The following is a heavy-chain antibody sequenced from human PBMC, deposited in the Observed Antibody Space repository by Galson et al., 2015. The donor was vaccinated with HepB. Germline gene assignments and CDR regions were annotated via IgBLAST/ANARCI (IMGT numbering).Heavy chain of an antibody. J-gene: IGHJ6*02. Sequence: SLRLSCAASGFTFSNAWMNWVRQAPGKGLEWVANIKEDGSEKYYVDSVKGRFTISRDNAKNALYPEMNSLRGEDTAVYYCARLTENSSGWYEFVMDVWGQGTRVIVSS. CDR1: GFTFSNAW. CDR3: ARLTENSSGWYEFVMDV. D-gene: IGHD6-19*01. CDR2: IKEDGSEK. V-gene: IGHV3-7*03.